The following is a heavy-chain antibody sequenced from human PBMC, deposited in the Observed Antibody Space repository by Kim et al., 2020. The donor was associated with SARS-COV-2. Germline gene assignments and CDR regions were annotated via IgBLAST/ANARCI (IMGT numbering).Heavy chain of an antibody. J-gene: IGHJ4*02. Sequence: PSLKSRVTISVDTSKNQFSLKLSSVTAADTAVYYCARTTMVRGVIGVYDYWGQGTLVTVSS. CDR3: ARTTMVRGVIGVYDY. V-gene: IGHV4-59*01. D-gene: IGHD3-10*01.